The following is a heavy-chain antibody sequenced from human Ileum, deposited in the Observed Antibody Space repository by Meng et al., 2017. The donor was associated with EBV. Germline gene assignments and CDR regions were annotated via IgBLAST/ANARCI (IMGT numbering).Heavy chain of an antibody. CDR3: ARDSVIAAGSYCDY. CDR2: IIVGTGRT. CDR1: GFTFTDYV. D-gene: IGHD6-13*01. V-gene: IGHV1-3*01. Sequence: VHFVQSGAEVKQPGASVKVSCKASGFTFTDYVIQWVRQAPGQRPEWMGWIIVGTGRTEYSQNLQGRVTITWDTSASTAYMELSSLRSEDTAVYYCARDSVIAAGSYCDYWGQGALVTVSS. J-gene: IGHJ4*02.